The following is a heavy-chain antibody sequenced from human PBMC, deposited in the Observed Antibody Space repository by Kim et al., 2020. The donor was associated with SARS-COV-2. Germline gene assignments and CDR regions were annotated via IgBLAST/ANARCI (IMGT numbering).Heavy chain of an antibody. CDR3: AREPARRADY. D-gene: IGHD1-1*01. CDR2: ITRDGST. J-gene: IGHJ4*02. Sequence: GESLRLSCAASGFIFSTYDMSWVRQAPGKGLEWISAITRDGSTFYADSVKGRFTISRDNSENTLHLQMGSLRVEDTGVYYCAREPARRADYWGRGTLVTV. CDR1: GFIFSTYD. V-gene: IGHV3-23*01.